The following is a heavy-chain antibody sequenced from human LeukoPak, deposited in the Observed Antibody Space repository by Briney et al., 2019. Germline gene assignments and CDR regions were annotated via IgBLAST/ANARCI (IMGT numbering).Heavy chain of an antibody. J-gene: IGHJ5*02. CDR3: ARRNDRYYDFWSGYYWASSNWFDP. D-gene: IGHD3-3*01. V-gene: IGHV4-59*08. CDR1: GGSISSYY. CDR2: IYYSGST. Sequence: SETQSLTCTVSGGSISSYYWSWIRQPPGKGLEWIGYIYYSGSTNYNPSLKSRVTISVDTSKNQFSLKLSSVTAADTAVYYCARRNDRYYDFWSGYYWASSNWFDPWGQGTLVTVSS.